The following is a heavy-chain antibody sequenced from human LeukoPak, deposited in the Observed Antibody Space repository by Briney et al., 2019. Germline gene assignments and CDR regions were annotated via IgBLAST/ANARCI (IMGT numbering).Heavy chain of an antibody. CDR1: GFTFGDYA. D-gene: IGHD5-24*01. V-gene: IGHV3-49*04. Sequence: GGSLRLSCTASGFTFGDYAMSWVRQAPGKGLEWVGFIRSKAYGGATEYAASVKGRFTISRDDSKGIAYLQMNSLKTEDTAVYYCTRERDGLDYWGQGTLVTVSS. CDR2: IRSKAYGGAT. J-gene: IGHJ4*02. CDR3: TRERDGLDY.